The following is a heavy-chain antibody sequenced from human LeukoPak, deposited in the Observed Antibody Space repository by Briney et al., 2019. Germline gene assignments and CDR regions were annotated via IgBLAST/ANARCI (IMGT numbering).Heavy chain of an antibody. CDR1: GGSMSNYY. CDR2: IYYSGNT. CDR3: ARADSSGSFDY. V-gene: IGHV4-59*01. D-gene: IGHD6-19*01. Sequence: SETLSLTCTVSGGSMSNYYWSWIRQAPGKGLEWIGYIYYSGNTNYNPSLKSRVTISVDTSKNQFSLKLSSVTAADTAVYYCARADSSGSFDYWGQGTLVTVSS. J-gene: IGHJ4*02.